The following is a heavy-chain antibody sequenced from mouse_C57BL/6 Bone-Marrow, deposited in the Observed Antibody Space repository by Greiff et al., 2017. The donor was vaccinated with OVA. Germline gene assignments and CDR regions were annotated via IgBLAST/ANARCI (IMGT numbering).Heavy chain of an antibody. CDR1: GFTFSSYG. Sequence: VQGVESGGDLVKPGGSLKLSCAASGFTFSSYGMSWVRQTPDKRLEWVATISSGGSYTYYPDSVKGRFTISRDNAKNTLYLQMSSLKSEDTAMYYCARHGYWYFDVWGTGTTVTVSS. CDR2: ISSGGSYT. J-gene: IGHJ1*03. CDR3: ARHGYWYFDV. V-gene: IGHV5-6*01.